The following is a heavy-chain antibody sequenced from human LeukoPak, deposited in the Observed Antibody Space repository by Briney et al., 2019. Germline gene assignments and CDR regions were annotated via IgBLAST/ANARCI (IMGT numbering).Heavy chain of an antibody. J-gene: IGHJ6*03. CDR3: ASWPFLAYCGGDCYLDV. Sequence: GGSLRLSWAASGFTFSSYEMNWVRQAPGKGLEWVSYISSSGSTIYYADSVKGRFTISRDNAKNSLYLQMNSLRAEDTAVYYCASWPFLAYCGGDCYLDVWGKGTTVTGSS. CDR2: ISSSGSTI. CDR1: GFTFSSYE. D-gene: IGHD2-21*01. V-gene: IGHV3-48*03.